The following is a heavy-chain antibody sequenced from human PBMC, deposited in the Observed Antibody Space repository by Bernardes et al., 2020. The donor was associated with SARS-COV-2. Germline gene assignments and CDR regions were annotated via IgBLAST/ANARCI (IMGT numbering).Heavy chain of an antibody. Sequence: GGSLRLSCAASGFPFSSYSMNWVRKAPGKGLEWVSAIRCSGTTTFYADSVKGRFTISRDNSKNTMYMQMNSLRAEDTAVYYCATLGGSFSYYAIDVWGQGTTVTVSS. V-gene: IGHV3-23*01. CDR2: IRCSGTTT. CDR1: GFPFSSYS. D-gene: IGHD1-26*01. J-gene: IGHJ6*02. CDR3: ATLGGSFSYYAIDV.